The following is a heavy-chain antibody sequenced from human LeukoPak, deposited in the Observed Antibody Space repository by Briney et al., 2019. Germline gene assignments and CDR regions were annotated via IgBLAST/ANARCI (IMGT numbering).Heavy chain of an antibody. J-gene: IGHJ6*03. CDR3: ARDMRGEYCSSTSRPPNPGYYYYYMDV. V-gene: IGHV4-59*01. D-gene: IGHD2-2*01. CDR1: GGSISSYY. Sequence: SETLSLTCTVSGGSISSYYWSWIRQPPGKGLEWIGYIYYSGSTNYNPSLKSRVTISVDTSKNQFSLKLSSVTAADTAVYYCARDMRGEYCSSTSRPPNPGYYYYYMDVWGKGTTVTVS. CDR2: IYYSGST.